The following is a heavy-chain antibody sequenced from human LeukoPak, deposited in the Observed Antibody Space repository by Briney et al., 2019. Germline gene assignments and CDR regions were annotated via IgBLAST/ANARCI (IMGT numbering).Heavy chain of an antibody. Sequence: GGSLRLSCAASGFTFSDYYMSWIRQAPGKGLEWVSYISNGGSTIYYADSVKDRFTISRDNAENSLYLQMNSLRAEDTAVYYCARGRDGYSAFDYWGQGTLVTVSS. J-gene: IGHJ4*02. CDR1: GFTFSDYY. CDR2: ISNGGSTI. D-gene: IGHD5-24*01. V-gene: IGHV3-11*01. CDR3: ARGRDGYSAFDY.